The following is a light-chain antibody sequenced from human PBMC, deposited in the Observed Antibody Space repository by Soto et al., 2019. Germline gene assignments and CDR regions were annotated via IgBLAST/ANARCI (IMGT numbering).Light chain of an antibody. Sequence: DIQMTQSPSSLSASVGDRVTITCLASQSVSRNLNWYQQKPGKAPNLLIHDASNLQSGVPSRFSGSGSGTHFTLTISSLQPEDFTTYYCQQNYNTLITFGQGTRLEIK. CDR3: QQNYNTLIT. V-gene: IGKV1-39*01. CDR2: DAS. J-gene: IGKJ5*01. CDR1: QSVSRN.